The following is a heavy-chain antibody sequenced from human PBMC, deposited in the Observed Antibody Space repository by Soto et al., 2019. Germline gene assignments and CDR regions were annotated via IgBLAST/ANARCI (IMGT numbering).Heavy chain of an antibody. V-gene: IGHV4-30-4*01. J-gene: IGHJ4*02. CDR2: IYYSGST. Sequence: SETLSLTCTVSGGSISSGDYYWSWIRQPPGKGLEWIGYIYYSGSTYYNPSLKSRVTISVDTSKNQFSLKLSSVTAADTAVYYCASARGPRYFDYWGKGTLVTVSS. CDR3: ASARGPRYFDY. CDR1: GGSISSGDYY.